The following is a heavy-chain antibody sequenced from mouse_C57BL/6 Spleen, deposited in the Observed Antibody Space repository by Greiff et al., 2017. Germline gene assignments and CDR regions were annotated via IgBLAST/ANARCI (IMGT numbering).Heavy chain of an antibody. CDR2: IDPSDSYT. Sequence: QVQLQQPGAELVKPGASVKLSCKASGYTFTSYWMQWVKQRPGQGLEWIGEIDPSDSYTNYNQKFTGKATLTVDTSSSTAYMQLRSLTSEDSAVYYCARGTGSPDYWGQGTTLTVSS. CDR1: GYTFTSYW. J-gene: IGHJ2*01. CDR3: ARGTGSPDY. D-gene: IGHD4-1*01. V-gene: IGHV1-50*01.